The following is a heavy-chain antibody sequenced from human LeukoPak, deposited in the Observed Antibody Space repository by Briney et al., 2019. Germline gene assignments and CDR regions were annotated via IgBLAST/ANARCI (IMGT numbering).Heavy chain of an antibody. CDR3: ARDRAYGCSSTSCRNFDY. CDR2: ISGSGGST. J-gene: IGHJ4*02. V-gene: IGHV3-23*01. D-gene: IGHD2-2*01. CDR1: GFTFSSYA. Sequence: PGGSLRLSCAASGFTFSSYAMSWVRQAPGKGLEWVSAISGSGGSTYYADSVKGRFTISRDNSKNSLYLQMNSLRAEDTAVYYCARDRAYGCSSTSCRNFDYWGQGTLVTVSS.